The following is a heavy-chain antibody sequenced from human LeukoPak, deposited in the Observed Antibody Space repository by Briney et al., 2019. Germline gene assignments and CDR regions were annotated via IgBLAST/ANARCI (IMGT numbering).Heavy chain of an antibody. CDR1: GCTFTSYG. CDR3: ARDQGFGELSPLFDY. J-gene: IGHJ4*02. CDR2: ISAYNGNT. Sequence: GASVKVSCKASGCTFTSYGISWVRQAPGQGLEWMGWISAYNGNTNYAQKLQGRVTMTTDTSTSTAYMELRSLRSDDTAVYYCARDQGFGELSPLFDYWGQGTLVTVSS. D-gene: IGHD3-10*01. V-gene: IGHV1-18*01.